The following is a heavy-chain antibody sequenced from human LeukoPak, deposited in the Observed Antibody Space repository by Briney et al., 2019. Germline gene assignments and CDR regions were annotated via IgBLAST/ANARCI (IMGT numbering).Heavy chain of an antibody. J-gene: IGHJ4*02. V-gene: IGHV4-59*01. D-gene: IGHD3-3*01. CDR3: ARAGVASRWGYFDY. CDR1: GGSISSYY. CDR2: IYYSGST. Sequence: SETLSLTCTVSGGSISSYYWSWIRQPPGKGLEWIGYIYYSGSTNYNPSLKSRVTISVDTSKNQFSLKLSSVTAADTAVYYCARAGVASRWGYFDYWGQGTLVTVSS.